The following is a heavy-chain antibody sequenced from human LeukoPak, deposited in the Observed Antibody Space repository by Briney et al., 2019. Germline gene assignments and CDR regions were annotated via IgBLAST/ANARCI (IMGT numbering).Heavy chain of an antibody. D-gene: IGHD1-7*01. CDR3: AKKALIGSTSRTWFDP. CDR2: ISGSGGST. CDR1: GFTLSSYA. J-gene: IGHJ5*02. V-gene: IGHV3-23*01. Sequence: PGGSLRLSCAASGFTLSSYAMNWVRQAPGKGLEWVSTISGSGGSTYYADSVKGRFTIPRDNSKNTLYLQMNSLRAEDTAVYYCAKKALIGSTSRTWFDPWGQGTLVTVSS.